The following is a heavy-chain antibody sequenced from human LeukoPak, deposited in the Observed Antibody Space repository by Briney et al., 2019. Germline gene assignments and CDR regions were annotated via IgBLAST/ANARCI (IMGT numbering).Heavy chain of an antibody. CDR3: ARDRSIAVAGTGWFDP. V-gene: IGHV1-46*01. J-gene: IGHJ5*02. CDR1: AYTFTSYY. CDR2: INPSGGST. D-gene: IGHD6-19*01. Sequence: ASVKVSCKASAYTFTSYYMHWVRQAPGQGLEWMGIINPSGGSTSHAQKFQGRVTMTRDTSTSTVYMELSSLRSEDTAVYYCARDRSIAVAGTGWFDPWGQGTLVTVSS.